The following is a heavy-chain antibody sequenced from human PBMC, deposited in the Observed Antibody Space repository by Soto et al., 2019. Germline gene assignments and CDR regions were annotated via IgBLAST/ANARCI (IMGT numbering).Heavy chain of an antibody. D-gene: IGHD6-6*01. J-gene: IGHJ6*03. Sequence: SETLSLTCTVSGGSISSSSYYWGWIRQPPGKGLEWSGSIYYSGSTYYNPSLKSRVTISVDTSKNQFSLKLSSVTAADTAVYYCAGGSSSLNYYYYMDVWGKGTTVTVSS. CDR3: AGGSSSLNYYYYMDV. V-gene: IGHV4-39*01. CDR2: IYYSGST. CDR1: GGSISSSSYY.